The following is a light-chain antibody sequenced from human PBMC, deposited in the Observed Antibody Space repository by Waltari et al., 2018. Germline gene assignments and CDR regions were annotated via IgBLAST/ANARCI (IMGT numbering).Light chain of an antibody. J-gene: IGKJ4*01. Sequence: DIQMTQSPSTLSASVGERVTITCRASQSISSWLAWYQQKPGRVPKLLIYKSSSLKSGVPSMFSGSGSGTECTLTISSLQPDDFATYYCQQYKSYSLTFGGGTKVEIK. CDR1: QSISSW. CDR2: KSS. CDR3: QQYKSYSLT. V-gene: IGKV1-5*03.